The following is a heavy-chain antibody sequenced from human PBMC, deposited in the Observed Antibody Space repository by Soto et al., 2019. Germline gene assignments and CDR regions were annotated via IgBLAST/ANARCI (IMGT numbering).Heavy chain of an antibody. V-gene: IGHV4-59*01. D-gene: IGHD7-27*01. J-gene: IGHJ1*01. Sequence: SETLSLTCTVSGGFIWGWIRQSPDKGLEWIGYIYNSGRYNYNPSLESRVTISVDTSKNQFSLKLSSVTAADTAVYYCARGWGGYFQHWGQGTLVTVSS. CDR1: GGFI. CDR2: IYNSGRY. CDR3: ARGWGGYFQH.